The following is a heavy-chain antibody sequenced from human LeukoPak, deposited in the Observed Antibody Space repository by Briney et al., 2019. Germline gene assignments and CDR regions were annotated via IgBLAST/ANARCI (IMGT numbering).Heavy chain of an antibody. J-gene: IGHJ4*02. CDR2: ISSSSSCSYI. Sequence: GGSLRLSCAASGFTFSSYSMNWVRQAPGKGLEWVSSISSSSSCSYIYYADSVKGRFTISRDNAKNSLYLQMNSLRAEDTAVYYCARDQVEMATIPFDYWGQGTLVTVSS. D-gene: IGHD5-24*01. CDR1: GFTFSSYS. V-gene: IGHV3-21*01. CDR3: ARDQVEMATIPFDY.